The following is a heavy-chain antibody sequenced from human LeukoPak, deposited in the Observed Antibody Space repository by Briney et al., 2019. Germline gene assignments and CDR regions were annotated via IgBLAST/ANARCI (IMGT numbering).Heavy chain of an antibody. D-gene: IGHD6-19*01. V-gene: IGHV4-59*08. J-gene: IGHJ4*02. Sequence: SETLSLTCTVSGGSISSYYWSWIRQPPGKGLEWIGYIYYSGGTNYNPSLKSRVTISVDTSKNQFSLKVSSVTAADTAVYYCARQIAVAAIDYWGQGTLVTVSS. CDR1: GGSISSYY. CDR2: IYYSGGT. CDR3: ARQIAVAAIDY.